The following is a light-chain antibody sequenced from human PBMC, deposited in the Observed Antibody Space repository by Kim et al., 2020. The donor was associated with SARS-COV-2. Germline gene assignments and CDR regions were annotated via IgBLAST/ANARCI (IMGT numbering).Light chain of an antibody. J-gene: IGKJ5*01. CDR1: QAINND. V-gene: IGKV1D-13*01. CDR3: QQFNNYPLT. CDR2: DAS. Sequence: AIQLTQSPSSLSASVGDRVTITCRASQAINNDLAWYYQRPGTTPRLLINDASRLESGVPSRFSGSGSGTEFTLTISSLQPEDFASYYCQQFNNYPLTFGQGTRLEIK.